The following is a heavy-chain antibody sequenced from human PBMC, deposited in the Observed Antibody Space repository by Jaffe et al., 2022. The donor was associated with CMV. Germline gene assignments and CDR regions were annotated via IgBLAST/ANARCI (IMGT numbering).Heavy chain of an antibody. V-gene: IGHV4-31*03. CDR3: ARDNRSPSLQWLANGDYYYGMDV. D-gene: IGHD6-19*01. Sequence: QVQLQESGPGLVKPSQTLSLTCTVSGGSISSGGYYWSWIRQHPGKGLEWIGYIYYSGSTYYNPSLKSRVTISVDTSKNQFSLKLSSVTAADTAVYYCARDNRSPSLQWLANGDYYYGMDVWGQGTTVTVSS. CDR1: GGSISSGGYY. CDR2: IYYSGST. J-gene: IGHJ6*02.